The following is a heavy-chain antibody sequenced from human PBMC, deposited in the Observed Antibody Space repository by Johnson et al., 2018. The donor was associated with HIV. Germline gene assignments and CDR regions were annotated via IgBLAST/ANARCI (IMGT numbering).Heavy chain of an antibody. J-gene: IGHJ3*02. CDR3: AREGYSGSLVWPDAFDI. Sequence: VQLVESGGGWVQPGESLRLSCAASGFSFSTYAMTWVRQAPGKGLQWVSTISGGGSGTYYADSVKGRYTISRDNSKNSLYLQMNSLRAEDTALYYCAREGYSGSLVWPDAFDIWGQGTMVTVSS. D-gene: IGHD1-26*01. CDR1: GFSFSTYA. CDR2: ISGGGSGT. V-gene: IGHV3-23*04.